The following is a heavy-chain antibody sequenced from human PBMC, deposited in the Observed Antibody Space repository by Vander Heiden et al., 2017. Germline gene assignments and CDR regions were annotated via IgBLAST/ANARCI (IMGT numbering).Heavy chain of an antibody. CDR1: GFTFSSYS. D-gene: IGHD6-13*01. CDR3: ARDPLYSSSWFDY. V-gene: IGHV3-21*01. Sequence: EVQLVESGGGLVKPGGSLRLSCAASGFTFSSYSMNWVRQAPGKGREWVSSISSSSSYIYYADSVKGRFTISRDNAKNSLYLQMNSLRAEDTAVYYCARDPLYSSSWFDYWGQGTLVTVSS. J-gene: IGHJ4*02. CDR2: ISSSSSYI.